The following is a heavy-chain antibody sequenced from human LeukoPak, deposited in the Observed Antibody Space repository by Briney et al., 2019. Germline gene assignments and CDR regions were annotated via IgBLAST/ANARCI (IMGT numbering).Heavy chain of an antibody. CDR1: GLRFSDYY. J-gene: IGHJ4*02. CDR3: ARGIYPYYFDY. CDR2: ISSGGDIM. V-gene: IGHV3-11*04. Sequence: GGSLRLSCAASGLRFSDYYVSWIRQAPGKGLQWVSYISSGGDIMHYADSVKGRFTISRDNAENSLYLQLNSLRAEDTAVFYCARGIYPYYFDYWGQGTLVTVSS. D-gene: IGHD5-12*01.